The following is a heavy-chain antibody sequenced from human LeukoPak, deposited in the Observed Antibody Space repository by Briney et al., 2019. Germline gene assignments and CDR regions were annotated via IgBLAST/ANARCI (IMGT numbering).Heavy chain of an antibody. CDR2: ISSSSSTI. V-gene: IGHV3-48*02. CDR1: GFTFSSYN. CDR3: ARDPHWGSKYYFDY. Sequence: GSLRLSCAASGFTFSSYNMNWVRQAPGKGLEWVSYISSSSSTIYYADSVKGRFTISRDNAKNSLYLQMNSLRDEDTAVYYCARDPHWGSKYYFDYWGQGTLVTVSS. J-gene: IGHJ4*02. D-gene: IGHD7-27*01.